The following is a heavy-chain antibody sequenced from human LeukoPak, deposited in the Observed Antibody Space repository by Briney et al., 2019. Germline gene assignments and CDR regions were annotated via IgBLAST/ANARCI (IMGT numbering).Heavy chain of an antibody. CDR2: IYYSGST. V-gene: IGHV4-31*03. CDR1: GGSISSGGYY. J-gene: IGHJ4*02. Sequence: SETLSLTCTVSGGSISSGGYYWSWIRQHPGKGLEWIGYIYYSGSTYYNPSLKSRVTISVDTSKNQFSLKLSSVTAADTAVYYCARDNEAAARAYDYWGQGTLVTVSS. D-gene: IGHD6-13*01. CDR3: ARDNEAAARAYDY.